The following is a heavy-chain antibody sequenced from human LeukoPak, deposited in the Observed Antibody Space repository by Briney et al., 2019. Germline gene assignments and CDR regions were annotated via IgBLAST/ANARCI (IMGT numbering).Heavy chain of an antibody. J-gene: IGHJ6*02. CDR1: GYTFTSYG. Sequence: ASVKVSRKASGYTFTSYGISWVRQAPGQGLEWMGWISAYNGNTNYAQKLQGRVTMTTDTSTSTAYMELRSLRSDDTAVYYCARDWSYSSSWYEDYYYGMDVWGQGTTVTVSS. V-gene: IGHV1-18*01. CDR2: ISAYNGNT. CDR3: ARDWSYSSSWYEDYYYGMDV. D-gene: IGHD6-13*01.